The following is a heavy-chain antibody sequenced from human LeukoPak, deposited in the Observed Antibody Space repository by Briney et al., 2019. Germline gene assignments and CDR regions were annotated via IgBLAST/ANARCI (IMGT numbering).Heavy chain of an antibody. CDR3: APWLRWDAFDI. V-gene: IGHV3-7*03. J-gene: IGHJ3*02. CDR2: IKQDGSEK. CDR1: GFTFSSYW. Sequence: GGSLRLSCAASGFTFSSYWMSWVRQAPGKGLEWVANIKQDGSEKYYVDSVKGRFTISRDNAKNSLYLQMNSLRAGDTAVYYCAPWLRWDAFDIWGQGTMVTVSS. D-gene: IGHD5-12*01.